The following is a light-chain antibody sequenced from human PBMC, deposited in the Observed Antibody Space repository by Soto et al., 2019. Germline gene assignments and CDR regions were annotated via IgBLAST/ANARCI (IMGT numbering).Light chain of an antibody. CDR1: HSDVGGYDY. CDR2: QVS. Sequence: QSVLTQPACVSGSPGQSITISCTGTHSDVGGYDYVSWYQHHPGKAPKLIIYQVSNRPSGLSNRFSGSKSGNTASLTISGLQAEDEADYYCSSFRDTYTVIFGGGTKLTVL. CDR3: SSFRDTYTVI. J-gene: IGLJ2*01. V-gene: IGLV2-14*01.